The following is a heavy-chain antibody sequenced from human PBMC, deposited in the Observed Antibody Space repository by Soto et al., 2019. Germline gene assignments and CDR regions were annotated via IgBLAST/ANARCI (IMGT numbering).Heavy chain of an antibody. CDR2: IYLSGGNT. V-gene: IGHV1-46*01. J-gene: IGHJ4*02. CDR3: AKEGAE. Sequence: QVQLVQSGAEVKNPGASVKISCTASGYNFINNYIYWVQQAPGQGLEYMGLIYLSGGNTKYAQKFQDRVTMTRDTSTNTVYLELTSLRFDDTAMYYCAKEGAEWGQGTLVTVSS. CDR1: GYNFINNY.